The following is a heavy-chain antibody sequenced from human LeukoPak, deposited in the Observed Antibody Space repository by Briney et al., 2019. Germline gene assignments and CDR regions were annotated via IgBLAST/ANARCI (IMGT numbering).Heavy chain of an antibody. D-gene: IGHD3-16*02. J-gene: IGHJ4*02. CDR3: ARDYDYVWGSYRSPGGYYFDY. Sequence: GASVKVSCKASGYTFTAYYMHWVRQAPGQGLEWMGWINPNSGGTNYAQKFQGRVTMTRDTSISTAYMELSSLTSDDTAVYYCARDYDYVWGSYRSPGGYYFDYWGQGSLVTVSS. CDR1: GYTFTAYY. CDR2: INPNSGGT. V-gene: IGHV1-2*02.